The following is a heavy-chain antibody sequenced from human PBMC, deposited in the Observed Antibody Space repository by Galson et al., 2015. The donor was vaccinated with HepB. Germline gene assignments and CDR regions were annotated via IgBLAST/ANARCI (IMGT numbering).Heavy chain of an antibody. CDR3: ARRSYCSSTSCYREDAVGI. V-gene: IGHV5-10-1*01. D-gene: IGHD2-2*02. CDR1: GYSFTSYW. Sequence: QSGAEVKKPGESLRISCKGSGYSFTSYWISWVRQMPGKGLEWMGRIDPSDSYTNYSPSFQGHVTISADKSISTAYLQWSSLKASDTAMYYCARRSYCSSTSCYREDAVGIWGQGTMVTVSS. CDR2: IDPSDSYT. J-gene: IGHJ3*02.